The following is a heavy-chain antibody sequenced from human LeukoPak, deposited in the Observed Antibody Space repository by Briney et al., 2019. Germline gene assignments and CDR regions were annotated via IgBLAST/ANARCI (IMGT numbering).Heavy chain of an antibody. J-gene: IGHJ4*02. CDR3: ARDLTTVTARSDY. Sequence: PGGSLRLSCAASGFTFSTYAVNWVRQAPGKGLEWVSYISSSSSTIYYADSVKGRFTISRDNAKNSLYLQMNSLRAKDTAVYYCARDLTTVTARSDYWGQGTLVTVSS. CDR2: ISSSSSTI. D-gene: IGHD4-17*01. V-gene: IGHV3-48*01. CDR1: GFTFSTYA.